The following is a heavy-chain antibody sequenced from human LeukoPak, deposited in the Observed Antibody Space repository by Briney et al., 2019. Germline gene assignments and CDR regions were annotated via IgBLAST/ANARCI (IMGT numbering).Heavy chain of an antibody. Sequence: GGSLRLSCAASGFTFSSYEMTWVRQSPGKGPEWVANIRQDESERYTVDSVKGRFTISRDNAKNSVYLHMNSLRAEDTALYYCARLSAYYYGSFFYYYMDVWGKGTTVTVSS. D-gene: IGHD3-10*01. V-gene: IGHV3-7*01. CDR3: ARLSAYYYGSFFYYYMDV. CDR2: IRQDESER. J-gene: IGHJ6*03. CDR1: GFTFSSYE.